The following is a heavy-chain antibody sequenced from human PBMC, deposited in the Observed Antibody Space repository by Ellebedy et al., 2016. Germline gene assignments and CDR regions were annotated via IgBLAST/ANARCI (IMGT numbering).Heavy chain of an antibody. CDR3: AREGAGWWYFDL. CDR1: GGSISSSSYY. J-gene: IGHJ2*01. Sequence: SETLSLXXTVSGGSISSSSYYWGWIRQPPGKGLEWIGSIYYSGSTYYNPSLKSRVTISVDTSKNQFSLKLSSVTAADTAVYYCAREGAGWWYFDLWGRGTLVTVSS. D-gene: IGHD6-19*01. V-gene: IGHV4-39*07. CDR2: IYYSGST.